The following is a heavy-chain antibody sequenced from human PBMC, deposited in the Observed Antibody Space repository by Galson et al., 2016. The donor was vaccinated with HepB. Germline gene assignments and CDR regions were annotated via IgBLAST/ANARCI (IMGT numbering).Heavy chain of an antibody. D-gene: IGHD4-23*01. CDR1: GFTFNNYW. J-gene: IGHJ4*02. V-gene: IGHV3-7*03. CDR3: AREGCGGFDC. Sequence: SLRLSCAASGFTFNNYWMSWVRQAPGKGLEWVANIKQNGREKDYVDSVKGRFTISRDNAKNSLYLQMNSLRAEDTAVYYCAREGCGGFDCWGQGDLVTVSS. CDR2: IKQNGREK.